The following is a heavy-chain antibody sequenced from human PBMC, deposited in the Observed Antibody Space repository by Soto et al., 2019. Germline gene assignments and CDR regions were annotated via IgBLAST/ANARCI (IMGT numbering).Heavy chain of an antibody. Sequence: QVQLQESGPGLVKPSQTLSLTCTVSGGSINRGGYFWSWIRQTPGKGLEWIGHIYNSGTTYTNPSLNSRATISGDNSPNQFSLNLKSVTAADTAVYYCARGPSADKVDYWGQGTLVTVSS. V-gene: IGHV4-30-4*01. J-gene: IGHJ4*02. D-gene: IGHD3-3*01. CDR3: ARGPSADKVDY. CDR2: IYNSGTT. CDR1: GGSINRGGYF.